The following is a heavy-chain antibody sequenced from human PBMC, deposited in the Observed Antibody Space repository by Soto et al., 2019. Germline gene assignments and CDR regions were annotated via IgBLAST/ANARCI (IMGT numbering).Heavy chain of an antibody. CDR3: ARVYRWRSYDSSVYYYEDAFDI. D-gene: IGHD3-22*01. CDR1: GFTFSSYA. V-gene: IGHV3-23*01. Sequence: GGSLRLSCAASGFTFSSYAMSWVRQAPGKGLEWVSGISGGGGGTYYADSVKGRFTISRDNSKNTLFLQMNSLRAEDTALYYCARVYRWRSYDSSVYYYEDAFDIWGQGKMVTVS. J-gene: IGHJ3*02. CDR2: ISGGGGGT.